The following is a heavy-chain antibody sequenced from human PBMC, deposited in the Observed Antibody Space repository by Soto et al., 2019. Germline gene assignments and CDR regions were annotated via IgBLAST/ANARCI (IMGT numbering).Heavy chain of an antibody. V-gene: IGHV4-34*01. J-gene: IGHJ3*02. CDR3: ARDLTYYYDSSGYYSNGAFDI. Sequence: SETLSVTCAAYGGSFSGYYWSWSRQPPWKGLEWIGEINHSGSTNYNPSLKSRVTISVDTSKNQFSLKLSSVTAADTAVYYCARDLTYYYDSSGYYSNGAFDIWGQGTMVT. CDR1: GGSFSGYY. D-gene: IGHD3-22*01. CDR2: INHSGST.